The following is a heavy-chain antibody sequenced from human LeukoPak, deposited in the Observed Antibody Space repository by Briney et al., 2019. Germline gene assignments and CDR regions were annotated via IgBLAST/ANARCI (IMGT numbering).Heavy chain of an antibody. CDR2: INPNSGGT. CDR1: GYTFTGYD. Sequence: ASVKVSCKASGYTFTGYDMHWVRQAPGQGLAGMGGINPNSGGTNYAQKFQGRVTMTRDTSISTAYMELSRLRSDDTAVYSCARSGRVAYYFDYWGQGTLVTVSS. CDR3: ARSGRVAYYFDY. D-gene: IGHD2-15*01. J-gene: IGHJ4*02. V-gene: IGHV1-2*02.